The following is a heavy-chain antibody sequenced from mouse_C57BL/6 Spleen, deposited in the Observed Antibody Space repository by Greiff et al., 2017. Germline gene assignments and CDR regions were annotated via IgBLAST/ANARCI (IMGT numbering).Heavy chain of an antibody. Sequence: ELMLVESGGGLVKPGGSLKLSCAASGFTFSSYAMSWVRQTPEKRLEWVATISDGGSYTYYPDNVKGRFTISRDNAKNNLYLQMSHLKSEDTAMYYCAREVGAHYYGSSYGFAYWGQGTLVTVSA. D-gene: IGHD1-1*01. J-gene: IGHJ3*01. V-gene: IGHV5-4*01. CDR3: AREVGAHYYGSSYGFAY. CDR2: ISDGGSYT. CDR1: GFTFSSYA.